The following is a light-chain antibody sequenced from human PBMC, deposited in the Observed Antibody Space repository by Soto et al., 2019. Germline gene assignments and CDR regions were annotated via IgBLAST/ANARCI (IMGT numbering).Light chain of an antibody. CDR1: SSDVGGYNY. CDR2: DVS. J-gene: IGLJ1*01. V-gene: IGLV2-14*01. Sequence: QSALTQPASVSGSPGQSITISCTGSSSDVGGYNYVSWYQQHPGKAPKLMNYDVSNRPSGVSDRFSGSKSGNTASLTISGLQAEDEADYYCNSYTSSSALYVFGTGTKVTVL. CDR3: NSYTSSSALYV.